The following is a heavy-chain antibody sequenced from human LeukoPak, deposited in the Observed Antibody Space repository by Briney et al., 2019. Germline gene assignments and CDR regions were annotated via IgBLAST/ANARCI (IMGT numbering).Heavy chain of an antibody. CDR3: ACSSYYDFWSGYLYYYYGMDV. V-gene: IGHV3-33*01. CDR1: GFTFSSYG. CDR2: IWYDGSNK. D-gene: IGHD3-3*01. Sequence: GGSLRLSCAASGFTFSSYGMHWVRRAPGKGLEWVAVIWYDGSNKYYADSVKGRFTISRDNSKNTLYLQMNSLRAEDTAVYYCACSSYYDFWSGYLYYYYGMDVWGQGTTVTVSS. J-gene: IGHJ6*02.